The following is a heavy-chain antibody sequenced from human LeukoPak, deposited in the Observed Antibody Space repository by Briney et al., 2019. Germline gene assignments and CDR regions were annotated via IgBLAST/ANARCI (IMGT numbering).Heavy chain of an antibody. CDR1: GFTFSSYS. CDR3: ARGSGSYYGQLYYFDY. CDR2: ISSGSSSI. Sequence: GGSLRLSCAASGFTFSSYSMNWVRQAPGKGLEWVSYISSGSSSIYYADSVKGRFTISRDNAKKSLYLQMNSLRAEDTAVYYCARGSGSYYGQLYYFDYWGQGTLVTVSS. J-gene: IGHJ4*02. V-gene: IGHV3-48*01. D-gene: IGHD1-26*01.